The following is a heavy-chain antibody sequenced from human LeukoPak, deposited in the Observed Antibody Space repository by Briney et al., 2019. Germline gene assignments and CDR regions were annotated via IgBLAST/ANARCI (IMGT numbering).Heavy chain of an antibody. Sequence: GGSLRLSCAVSGLSFSKYGMHWVRQAPGKGLDWVAFIITDGSNKYYADSVKGRFTISRDNSKNTLYLQMNGLRAEDTAVYYCATDNNVNPNWFDPWGQGTLVTVSS. CDR3: ATDNNVNPNWFDP. V-gene: IGHV3-30*02. CDR2: IITDGSNK. J-gene: IGHJ5*02. D-gene: IGHD1-14*01. CDR1: GLSFSKYG.